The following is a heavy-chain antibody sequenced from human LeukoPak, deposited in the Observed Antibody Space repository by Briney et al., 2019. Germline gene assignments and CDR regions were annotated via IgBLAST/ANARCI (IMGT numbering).Heavy chain of an antibody. V-gene: IGHV1-18*01. J-gene: IGHJ6*03. D-gene: IGHD3-3*01. CDR2: ISAYNGNT. CDR3: ARRAEINRVRFLEWLVPYYYYMDV. CDR1: GYTFTSYG. Sequence: GASVKVSCKASGYTFTSYGISWVRQAPGQGLEWMGWISAYNGNTNYAQKLQGRVTMTTDTSTSTAYMELRSLRSDDTAVYYCARRAEINRVRFLEWLVPYYYYMDVWGKGTTVTVSS.